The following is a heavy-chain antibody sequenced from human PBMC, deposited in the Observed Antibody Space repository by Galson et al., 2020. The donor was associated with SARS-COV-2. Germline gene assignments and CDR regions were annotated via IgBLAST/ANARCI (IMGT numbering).Heavy chain of an antibody. D-gene: IGHD6-19*01. J-gene: IGHJ3*02. CDR2: IDWDDDK. CDR1: GFSLSTSGMC. Sequence: SGPTLVKPTQTLTLTCTFSGFSLSTSGMCVSWIRQPPGKALEWLARIDWDDDKYYSTSLKTRLTISKDTSKNQVVLTMTNMDPVDTATYYCARIRCGSGWYSASDIWGQGTMVTVSS. V-gene: IGHV2-70*11. CDR3: ARIRCGSGWYSASDI.